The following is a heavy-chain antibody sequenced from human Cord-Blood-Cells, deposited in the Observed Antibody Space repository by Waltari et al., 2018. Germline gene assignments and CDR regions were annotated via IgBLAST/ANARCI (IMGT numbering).Heavy chain of an antibody. CDR3: ARVAAARPGAFDN. J-gene: IGHJ4*02. V-gene: IGHV1-18*04. D-gene: IGHD6-6*01. CDR2: INAYNGNT. Sequence: VQLVQSGAEVKKPGASVKISCKGSGYTFTSYGIGWVRQAPGQGLEWMGWINAYNGNTSYAQKLQGRVTMTTDKSTSTAYLERRSLRADDTAVYYCARVAAARPGAFDNWGQGTMVTVSS. CDR1: GYTFTSYG.